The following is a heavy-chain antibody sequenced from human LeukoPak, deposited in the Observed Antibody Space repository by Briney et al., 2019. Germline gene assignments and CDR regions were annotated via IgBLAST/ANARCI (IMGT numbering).Heavy chain of an antibody. Sequence: GGSLRLSCAASGFAFNSYAMNWVRQAPGKGLEWVSYISRSGDSTSYADSVKGRFTISRDNAGNSVFLLLNSLRAEDTAVYYCVRDLYTTIQGFDYWGQGALVTVSS. D-gene: IGHD5-24*01. V-gene: IGHV3-48*01. CDR2: ISRSGDST. CDR1: GFAFNSYA. CDR3: VRDLYTTIQGFDY. J-gene: IGHJ4*02.